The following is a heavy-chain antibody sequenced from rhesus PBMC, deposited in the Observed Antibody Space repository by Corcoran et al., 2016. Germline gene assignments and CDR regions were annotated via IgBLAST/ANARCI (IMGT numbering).Heavy chain of an antibody. CDR3: ARRRYYYGSGKYFDY. CDR1: GYSISSGYD. CDR2: ISGSSGST. J-gene: IGHJ4*01. D-gene: IGHD3-28*01. V-gene: IGHV4-99*01. Sequence: QVQLQESGPGLVKPSETLSLTCAVSGYSISSGYDWGWIRQPPGKGLEYIGYISGSSGSTYSNPSLKSRVTISKDTSKNQFSLKLSSVPAADTAVYYCARRRYYYGSGKYFDYWGQGVLVTVSS.